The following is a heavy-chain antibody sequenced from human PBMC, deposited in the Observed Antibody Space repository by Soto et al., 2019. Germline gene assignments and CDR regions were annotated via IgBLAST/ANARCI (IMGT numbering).Heavy chain of an antibody. D-gene: IGHD2-15*01. Sequence: QVQLVQSGAEVKKPGASVKVSCKASGYTFTSYAMHWVRQAPGQRLEWMGGINAGNGNTKYSQKFQGRVTITRDTSASTVYMELSSLRSEDTAVYYCARAPGYCSGGSCYFSFVYWGQGTLVTVSS. CDR1: GYTFTSYA. CDR2: INAGNGNT. CDR3: ARAPGYCSGGSCYFSFVY. V-gene: IGHV1-3*01. J-gene: IGHJ4*02.